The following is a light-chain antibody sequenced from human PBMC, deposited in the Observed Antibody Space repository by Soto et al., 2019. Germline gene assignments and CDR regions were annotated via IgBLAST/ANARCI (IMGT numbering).Light chain of an antibody. J-gene: IGKJ4*01. V-gene: IGKV3-20*01. Sequence: EIVLTQSPGTRSLSPGERATLSCRASQSVSSSYLAWYQQKPGQAPRLLIYGASSRATGIPDRFSGSGSGTDFTLTISRLEPEDFAVYYCQQYGSSHLTFGGGTKVDIK. CDR3: QQYGSSHLT. CDR2: GAS. CDR1: QSVSSSY.